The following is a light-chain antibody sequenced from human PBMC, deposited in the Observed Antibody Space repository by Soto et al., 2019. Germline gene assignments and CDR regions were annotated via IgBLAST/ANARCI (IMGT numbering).Light chain of an antibody. J-gene: IGLJ3*02. CDR2: EVN. V-gene: IGLV2-14*01. CDR1: TSAVGDYEY. Sequence: QSVLTQPASVSGSPGQRVPTSCPGTTSAVGDYEYVSWYQQYPGKAPKLLIYEVNNRPSGISNRFSGSKSGNTASLTISGLQAEDEADYYCISYASRDTLLWVFGGGTKVTVL. CDR3: ISYASRDTLLWV.